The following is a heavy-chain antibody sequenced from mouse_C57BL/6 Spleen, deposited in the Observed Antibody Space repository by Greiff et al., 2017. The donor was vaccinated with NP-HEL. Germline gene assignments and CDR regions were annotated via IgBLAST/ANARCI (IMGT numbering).Heavy chain of an antibody. J-gene: IGHJ2*01. CDR3: ARFLLSSDY. D-gene: IGHD2-1*01. Sequence: EVKLQESGPGLVKPSQSLSLTCSVTGYSITSGYYWNWIRQFPGNKLEWMGYISYDGSNNYNPSLKNRISITRDTSKNQFFLKLNSVTTEDTATYYCARFLLSSDYWGQGTTLTVSS. CDR2: ISYDGSN. CDR1: GYSITSGYY. V-gene: IGHV3-6*01.